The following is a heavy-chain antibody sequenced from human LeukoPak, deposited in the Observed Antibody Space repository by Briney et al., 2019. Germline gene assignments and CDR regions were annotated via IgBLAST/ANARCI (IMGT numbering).Heavy chain of an antibody. J-gene: IGHJ5*02. D-gene: IGHD3-22*01. V-gene: IGHV3-23*01. Sequence: SGGSLRLSCAASGFIFNNFGLMWVRQAPGKGLEWVSAISNDGGGTTYADFVKGRFTISRDNSKNMLYLQMNSLRDEDTALYYCAKGSSGYFADLWGQGTLVTVSS. CDR2: ISNDGGGT. CDR1: GFIFNNFG. CDR3: AKGSSGYFADL.